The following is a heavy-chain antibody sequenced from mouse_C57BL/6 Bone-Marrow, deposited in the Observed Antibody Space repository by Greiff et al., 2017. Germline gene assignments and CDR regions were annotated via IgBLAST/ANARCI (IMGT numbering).Heavy chain of an antibody. V-gene: IGHV14-3*01. CDR3: ASSITTVRDWYFDV. D-gene: IGHD1-1*01. CDR2: IDPANGNT. Sequence: EVQGVESVAELVRPGASVKLSCTASGFNIKNTYMHWVKQRPEQGLEWIGRIDPANGNTKYAPKFQGKATITADTSSNTAYLQLSSLTSEDTAIYYCASSITTVRDWYFDVWGTGTTVTVSS. J-gene: IGHJ1*03. CDR1: GFNIKNTY.